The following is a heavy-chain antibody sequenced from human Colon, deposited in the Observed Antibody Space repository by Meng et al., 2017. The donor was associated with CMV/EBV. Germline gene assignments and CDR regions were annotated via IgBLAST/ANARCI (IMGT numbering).Heavy chain of an antibody. V-gene: IGHV3-NL1*01. CDR2: IYTGGAT. J-gene: IGHJ4*02. Sequence: GGSLRLSCAASGFTFSSYGMHWVRQAPGKGLEWVSVIYTGGATYYADSVKGRFTISRDDSKNTLFLQMNSLRTDDAAMYYCARGTYTFYYFDYWGQGTLVTVSS. CDR1: GFTFSSYG. D-gene: IGHD4-11*01. CDR3: ARGTYTFYYFDY.